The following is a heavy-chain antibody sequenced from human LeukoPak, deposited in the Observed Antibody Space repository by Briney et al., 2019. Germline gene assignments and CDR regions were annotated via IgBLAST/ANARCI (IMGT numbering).Heavy chain of an antibody. V-gene: IGHV1-2*04. Sequence: GASVKVSCKASGYTFTGYYMHWVRQAPGQGLEWMGWINPNSGGTNYAQKFQGWVTMTRDTSISTAYMELSRLRSDDTAGYYCARGPPTSFIVVVPAAKTPNRFDPWGQGTLVTVSS. J-gene: IGHJ5*02. CDR2: INPNSGGT. CDR1: GYTFTGYY. D-gene: IGHD2-2*01. CDR3: ARGPPTSFIVVVPAAKTPNRFDP.